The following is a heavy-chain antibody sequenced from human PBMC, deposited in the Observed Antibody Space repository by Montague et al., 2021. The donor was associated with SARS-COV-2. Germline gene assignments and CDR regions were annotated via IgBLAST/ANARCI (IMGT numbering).Heavy chain of an antibody. J-gene: IGHJ5*02. V-gene: IGHV4-59*01. CDR2: IYYSGST. Sequence: SETLSLTCSVSGGSISTYYWSWIRQPPGKGLEWIGYIYYSGSTNYNPSLKSRVTISIDTSKNQFSLELSSVTAADMAVYYCAGPGGYCTGGSCYYVSWGQGTLVTVSS. D-gene: IGHD2-15*01. CDR3: AGPGGYCTGGSCYYVS. CDR1: GGSISTYY.